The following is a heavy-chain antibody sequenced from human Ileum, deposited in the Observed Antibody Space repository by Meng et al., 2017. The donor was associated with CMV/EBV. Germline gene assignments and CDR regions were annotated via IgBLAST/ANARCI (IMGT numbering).Heavy chain of an antibody. J-gene: IGHJ4*02. CDR1: GFTFSSCW. Sequence: GESLKISYAASGFTFSSCWMSWVRQAPGKGLEWVANIKEDGSEKYYVDSVRGRFTISRDNAENSLYLQINSLRAEDTAVYYCARAKKTGGDNPDYWGQGTLVTVSS. V-gene: IGHV3-7*01. CDR2: IKEDGSEK. CDR3: ARAKKTGGDNPDY. D-gene: IGHD4-23*01.